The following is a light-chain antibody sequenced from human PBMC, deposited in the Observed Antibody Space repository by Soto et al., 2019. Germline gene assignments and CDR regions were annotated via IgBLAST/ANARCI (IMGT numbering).Light chain of an antibody. CDR1: SSDVGNYNY. Sequence: QSVLTQPASVSGSPGQSITISCTGTSSDVGNYNYVSWYQQYPGRVPKLLIYMVSNRPSGVSNRFSGSKSGNTASLTIYGLQAEDEADYFCNSPTPGSLYVFGTGTKVTVL. CDR3: NSPTPGSLYV. V-gene: IGLV2-14*01. J-gene: IGLJ1*01. CDR2: MVS.